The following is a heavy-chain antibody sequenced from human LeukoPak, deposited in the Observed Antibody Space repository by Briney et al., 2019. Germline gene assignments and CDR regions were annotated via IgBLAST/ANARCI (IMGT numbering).Heavy chain of an antibody. Sequence: GGSLRLSCAASGFTFSSYSMNWVRQAPGKGLEWVSSISSSSSYIYYADSVKGRFTISRDNAKNSLYLQMNSLRAEDTAVYYCARDTHGHYYDSKQDYWGQGTLVTVSS. CDR2: ISSSSSYI. V-gene: IGHV3-21*01. D-gene: IGHD3-22*01. J-gene: IGHJ4*02. CDR3: ARDTHGHYYDSKQDY. CDR1: GFTFSSYS.